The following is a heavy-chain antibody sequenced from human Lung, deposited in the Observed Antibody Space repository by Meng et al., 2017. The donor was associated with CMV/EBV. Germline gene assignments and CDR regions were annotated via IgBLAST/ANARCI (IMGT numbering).Heavy chain of an antibody. CDR1: VYPFGIFG. V-gene: IGHV1-18*01. CDR3: ARAGAAVTTHFDF. Sequence: KASVYPFGIFGITWVRQAPGQGLEWVGWIGADNGNTNYAQKFQGRVTLTTDTSTRTAYMDLGGLRSDDSAVYYCARAGAAVTTHFDFWGQGTLVTVSS. D-gene: IGHD4-17*01. CDR2: IGADNGNT. J-gene: IGHJ4*02.